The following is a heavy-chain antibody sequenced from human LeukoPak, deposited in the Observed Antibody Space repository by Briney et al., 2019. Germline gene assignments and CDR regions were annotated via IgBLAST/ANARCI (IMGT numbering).Heavy chain of an antibody. J-gene: IGHJ4*02. CDR3: ARGLAAAGTGVDY. CDR1: GGSISSSNW. CDR2: IYHSGST. D-gene: IGHD6-13*01. V-gene: IGHV4-4*02. Sequence: SGTLSLTCAVSGGSISSSNWWSWVRQPPGKGLEWIGEIYHSGSTNYNPSLKSRVTISVDKSKNQFSLKLNSVTAADTAVYYCARGLAAAGTGVDYWGQGTLVTVSS.